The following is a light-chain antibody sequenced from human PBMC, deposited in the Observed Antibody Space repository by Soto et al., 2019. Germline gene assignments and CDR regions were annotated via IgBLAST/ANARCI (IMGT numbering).Light chain of an antibody. CDR2: GNS. CDR1: SSNIGAGYD. V-gene: IGLV1-40*01. CDR3: QSYDSSLGGLYV. J-gene: IGLJ1*01. Sequence: QSVLTQAPSVSGAPGQRVTISCTGSSSNIGAGYDVHWYQQLPGTAPKLLIYGNSNRPSGVPDRFSGSKSGTSASRAITGLPAQDEADYYCQSYDSSLGGLYVFGTGTKLTVL.